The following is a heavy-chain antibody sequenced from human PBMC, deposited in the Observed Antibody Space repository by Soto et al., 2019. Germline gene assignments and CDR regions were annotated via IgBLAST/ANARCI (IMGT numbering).Heavy chain of an antibody. D-gene: IGHD6-19*01. Sequence: QVQLVQSGAEVKKPGSSVKVSCEASGRTFSSYSIIWVRQAPGQGLEWMGRITPVLGIANCAQKFQGRVTITADKSTSTAYMDLSSLTFEDTAVYYCARGGAVAGDPNLQRYYYGMDVWGQGTTVTVSS. CDR3: ARGGAVAGDPNLQRYYYGMDV. J-gene: IGHJ6*02. CDR1: GRTFSSYS. CDR2: ITPVLGIA. V-gene: IGHV1-69*02.